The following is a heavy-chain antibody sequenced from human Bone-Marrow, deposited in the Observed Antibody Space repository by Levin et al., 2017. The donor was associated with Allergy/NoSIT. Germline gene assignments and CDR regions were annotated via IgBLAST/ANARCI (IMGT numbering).Heavy chain of an antibody. CDR1: GFTFRSYW. D-gene: IGHD3-10*01. Sequence: GESLKISCVVSGFTFRSYWMNWVRQAPGKGLEWVANINQDATEENYVDSVKGRFTISRDNTKDSLYLHITSLRVDDTAVYYCVRDFSALLWFGKSSSFDYWGQGTLVTVSS. CDR2: INQDATEE. V-gene: IGHV3-7*01. CDR3: VRDFSALLWFGKSSSFDY. J-gene: IGHJ4*02.